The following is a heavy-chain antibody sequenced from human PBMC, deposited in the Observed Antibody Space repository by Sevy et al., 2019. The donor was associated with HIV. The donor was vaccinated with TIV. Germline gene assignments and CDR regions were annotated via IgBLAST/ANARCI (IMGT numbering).Heavy chain of an antibody. J-gene: IGHJ4*02. CDR2: INHSGTL. CDR3: ARGRQAYVVVVPSTVPFDY. D-gene: IGHD2-2*01. V-gene: IGHV4-34*01. CDR1: GGSFSGYF. Sequence: SETLSLTCAVYGGSFSGYFWNWIRQSPGKGLEWIGEINHSGTLKYNPSLKSQVTISVDASKNQLSLHLRSVTAADTAVYYCARGRQAYVVVVPSTVPFDYWGQGTLVTVSS.